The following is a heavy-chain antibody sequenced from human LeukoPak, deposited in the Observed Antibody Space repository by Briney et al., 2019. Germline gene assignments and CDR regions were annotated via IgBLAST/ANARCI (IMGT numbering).Heavy chain of an antibody. J-gene: IGHJ1*01. CDR2: IYYSGST. V-gene: IGHV4-59*08. CDR3: ASAGHLAEYFQH. Sequence: PSETLSLTCTVSGGSISSYYWSWIRQPPGKGLEWIGYIYYSGSTNYNPSLKSRVTISVDTSKNQFSLKLSSVTAADTAVYYCASAGHLAEYFQHWGQGTLVTVSS. CDR1: GGSISSYY.